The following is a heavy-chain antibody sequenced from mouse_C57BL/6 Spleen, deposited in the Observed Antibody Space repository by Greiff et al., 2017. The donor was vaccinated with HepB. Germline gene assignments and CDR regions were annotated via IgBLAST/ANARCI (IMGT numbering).Heavy chain of an antibody. D-gene: IGHD2-4*01. CDR1: GYTFTSYW. Sequence: QVQLQQSGAELVKPGASVKLSCKASGYTFTSYWMHWVKQRPGQGLEWIGMIHPNSGSTNYNEKFKSKATLTVDKSSSTAYMQLSSLTSEDSAVYYCARIYYDYLYYFDYWGQGTTLTVSS. V-gene: IGHV1-64*01. CDR2: IHPNSGST. CDR3: ARIYYDYLYYFDY. J-gene: IGHJ2*01.